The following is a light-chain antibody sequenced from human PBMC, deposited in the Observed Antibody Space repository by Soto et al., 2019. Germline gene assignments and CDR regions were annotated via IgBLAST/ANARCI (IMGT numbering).Light chain of an antibody. Sequence: DIQLTQSPSFLSASVGDRVTITCRASQGISSYLAWYQQKPGKAPKLLIYAASTLQSGVPSRFSGSGAGTKFTPPIRRPQAEDFSNFFLQQPNSYPHNTFGQGTKLEIK. CDR3: QQPNSYPHNT. J-gene: IGKJ2*01. V-gene: IGKV1-9*01. CDR1: QGISSY. CDR2: AAS.